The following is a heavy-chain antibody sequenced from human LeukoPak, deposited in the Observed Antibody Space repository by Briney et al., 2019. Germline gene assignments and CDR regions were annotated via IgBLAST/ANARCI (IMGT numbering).Heavy chain of an antibody. CDR1: GYTFTGYY. V-gene: IGHV1-2*02. J-gene: IGHJ3*02. CDR3: ARGAYYYDSSGYLLGRAFDI. Sequence: ASVKVSCKASGYTFTGYYMHWVRQAPGQGLEWMGWINPDSGGTNYAQKFQGRVTMTRDKSISTAYMELSRVRSDDTAVYYCARGAYYYDSSGYLLGRAFDIWGQGTMVTVSS. D-gene: IGHD3-22*01. CDR2: INPDSGGT.